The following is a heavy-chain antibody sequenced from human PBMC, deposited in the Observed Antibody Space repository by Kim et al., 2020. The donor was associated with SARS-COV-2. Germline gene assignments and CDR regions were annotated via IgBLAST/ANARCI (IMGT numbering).Heavy chain of an antibody. D-gene: IGHD2-21*01. CDR3: SRQQDIVVEVPFDY. Sequence: GGSLRLSCTASGFMFGDYTMNWVRQAPGKGLEWVGVIRSKAYGGTTKYSASVKGRSTISRDDSKSIAYLQMNSLKTEDTAMYYCSRQQDIVVEVPFDYWGQGTLVTVSS. J-gene: IGHJ4*02. V-gene: IGHV3-49*04. CDR1: GFMFGDYT. CDR2: IRSKAYGGTT.